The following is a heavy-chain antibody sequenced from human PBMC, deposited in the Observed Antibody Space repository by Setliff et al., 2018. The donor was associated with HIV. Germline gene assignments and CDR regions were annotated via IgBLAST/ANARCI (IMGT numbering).Heavy chain of an antibody. CDR1: GYTFNNYG. Sequence: WASVKVSCKASGYTFNNYGISWVRQAPGQGLEWMGWINTHSGYTNYAQNVQGRVTVTMDTSTSTAYRELRSLKSDDTAVYYCARGKTWLRFLDYWGQGTRVTVSS. J-gene: IGHJ4*02. V-gene: IGHV1-18*01. CDR2: INTHSGYT. D-gene: IGHD5-12*01. CDR3: ARGKTWLRFLDY.